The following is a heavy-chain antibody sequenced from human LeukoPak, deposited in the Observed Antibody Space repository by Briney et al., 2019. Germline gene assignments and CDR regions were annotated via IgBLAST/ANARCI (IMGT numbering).Heavy chain of an antibody. CDR2: TYYRSKWYN. CDR3: ARAFDSSSYDVLGSYYFDY. D-gene: IGHD6-13*01. Sequence: SQTLSLTCAISGDSVSSNGAAWHWIRQSPSRGLEWLGRTYYRSKWYNDYAVSVKSRMTINPDTSKNHFSLQLNSVTPEDTAMYYCARAFDSSSYDVLGSYYFDYWGQGTLVTVSS. CDR1: GDSVSSNGAA. V-gene: IGHV6-1*01. J-gene: IGHJ4*02.